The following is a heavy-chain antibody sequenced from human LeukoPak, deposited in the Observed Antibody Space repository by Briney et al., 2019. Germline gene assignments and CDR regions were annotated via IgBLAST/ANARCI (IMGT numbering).Heavy chain of an antibody. D-gene: IGHD2-21*02. CDR3: ARDIVVVTANPFDAFDI. Sequence: PGGSLRLSCTVSGFTVSSNSMSWVRQAPGKGLEWVSFIYSDNTHYSDSVKGRFTISRDNSKNTLYLQMNSLRAEDTAVYYCARDIVVVTANPFDAFDIWGQGTMVTVSS. V-gene: IGHV3-53*01. CDR2: IYSDNT. CDR1: GFTVSSNS. J-gene: IGHJ3*02.